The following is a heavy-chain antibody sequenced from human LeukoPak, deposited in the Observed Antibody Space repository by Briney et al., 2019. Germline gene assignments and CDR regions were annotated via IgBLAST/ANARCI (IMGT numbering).Heavy chain of an antibody. J-gene: IGHJ4*02. Sequence: PGGSLRLSWAASGFTFSSYSMNWVRQAPGKGLEWVSSISNSGSYIYYADSVKGRFTISRDNAKNSLYLQMNSLRAEDTALYYCAKDDDSSSYSPGDYWGQGTLVTVSS. CDR2: ISNSGSYI. V-gene: IGHV3-21*04. CDR1: GFTFSSYS. D-gene: IGHD3-22*01. CDR3: AKDDDSSSYSPGDY.